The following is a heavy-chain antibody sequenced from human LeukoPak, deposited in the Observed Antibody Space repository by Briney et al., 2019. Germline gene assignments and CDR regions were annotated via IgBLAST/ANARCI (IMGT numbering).Heavy chain of an antibody. CDR2: INTDGSEE. CDR3: ARDPAAWDY. J-gene: IGHJ4*02. D-gene: IGHD6-13*01. V-gene: IGHV3-7*01. Sequence: GGSLRLSCAASGFIFSNFWMSWVRQAPGRGLEWVASINTDGSEEYYVDSVKGRFIISRDNARNSLYLRMNSLRAEDTAVYYCARDPAAWDYWGQGALVTVSS. CDR1: GFIFSNFW.